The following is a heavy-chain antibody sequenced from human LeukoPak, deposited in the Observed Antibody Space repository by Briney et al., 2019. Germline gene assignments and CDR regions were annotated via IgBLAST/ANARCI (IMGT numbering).Heavy chain of an antibody. CDR3: AKDKSRDYYDSSGYYFDY. CDR2: ISWDGGST. CDR1: GFTFDDYT. V-gene: IGHV3-43*01. Sequence: GGSLRLSCAASGFTFDDYTMHWVRQAPGKGLEWVSLISWDGGSTYYADSVKGRFTISRDNSKNSLYLQMNSLRTEDTALYYCAKDKSRDYYDSSGYYFDYWGQGTLVTVSS. J-gene: IGHJ4*02. D-gene: IGHD3-22*01.